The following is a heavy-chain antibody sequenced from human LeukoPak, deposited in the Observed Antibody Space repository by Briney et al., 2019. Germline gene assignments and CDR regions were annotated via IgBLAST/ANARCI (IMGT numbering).Heavy chain of an antibody. CDR3: ARGRVRHSSGWYRWFDP. Sequence: PSETLSLTCAVSGGSISSGGYSWSWIRQPPGKGLEWIVEINHSGSTNYNPSLKSRVTISVDTSKNQFSLKLSSVTAADTAVYYCARGRVRHSSGWYRWFDPWGQGTLVTVSS. CDR1: GGSISSGGYS. CDR2: INHSGST. D-gene: IGHD6-19*01. J-gene: IGHJ5*02. V-gene: IGHV4-30-2*01.